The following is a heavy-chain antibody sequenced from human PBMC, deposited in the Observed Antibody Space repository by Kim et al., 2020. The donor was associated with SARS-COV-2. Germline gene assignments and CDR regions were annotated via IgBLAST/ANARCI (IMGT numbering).Heavy chain of an antibody. CDR2: IYYSGST. CDR3: ARGGASGYQY. CDR1: GGSISSSSYY. Sequence: SETLSLTCTVSGGSISSSSYYWGWIRQPPGKGLEWIGSIYYSGSTYYNPSLKSRVTISVDTSKNQFSLKLSSVTAADTAVYYCARGGASGYQYWGQGTLVTVSS. J-gene: IGHJ4*02. D-gene: IGHD3-22*01. V-gene: IGHV4-39*07.